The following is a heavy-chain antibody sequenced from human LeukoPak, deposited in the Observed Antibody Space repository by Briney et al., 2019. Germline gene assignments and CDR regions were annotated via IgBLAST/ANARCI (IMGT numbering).Heavy chain of an antibody. V-gene: IGHV4-39*01. Sequence: GSLRLSCTVSGDSISSSSYYWGWIRQPPGKGLEWIGSIYYSGTTYYNPSLKSRVTISVDTSKNQFSLKLSSVTAADTAVYYCARGLSWGRGTLVTVSS. J-gene: IGHJ4*02. D-gene: IGHD6-19*01. CDR3: ARGLS. CDR2: IYYSGTT. CDR1: GDSISSSSYY.